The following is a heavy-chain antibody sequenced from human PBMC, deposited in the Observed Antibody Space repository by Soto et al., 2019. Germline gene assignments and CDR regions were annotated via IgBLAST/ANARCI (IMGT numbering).Heavy chain of an antibody. Sequence: PGGPLRLSCAASGFTFSNAWMSWVRQAPGKGLESVGRIKSKYDGGTTDYAAHAKGRLTISRDDSQTTLYLQMTSMKTEDTAVYYCSTDFPTSSEVDHWGKGT. CDR1: GFTFSNAW. J-gene: IGHJ4*02. CDR2: IKSKYDGGTT. V-gene: IGHV3-15*01. CDR3: STDFPTSSEVDH.